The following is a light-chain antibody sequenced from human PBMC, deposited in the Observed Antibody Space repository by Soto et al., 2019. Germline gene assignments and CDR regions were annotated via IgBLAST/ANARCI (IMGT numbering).Light chain of an antibody. V-gene: IGLV2-18*02. Sequence: QSVLTQPPSVSGSPGQSVTISCIGTSSDVGSYNRVSWYQQPPGTAPQLMIYEVSNRPSGVPDRFSGSKSGNTASLTISGLRAEDEADYYCTSYTSSSTYVFGTGTKSPS. CDR2: EVS. CDR3: TSYTSSSTYV. J-gene: IGLJ1*01. CDR1: SSDVGSYNR.